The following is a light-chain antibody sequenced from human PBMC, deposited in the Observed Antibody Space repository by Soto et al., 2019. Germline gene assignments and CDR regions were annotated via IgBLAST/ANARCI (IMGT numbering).Light chain of an antibody. CDR3: QQYNNWPWT. J-gene: IGKJ1*01. Sequence: EIVMTQSPATLSLSRGERATLSCRASQSVGKYLVWYQQKPGQPPRLLIYGASTRATGIPARFSGSGSGTEFTLTISSLQSVDFAVYSCQQYNNWPWTFGQGTKVDIK. CDR1: QSVGKY. CDR2: GAS. V-gene: IGKV3-15*01.